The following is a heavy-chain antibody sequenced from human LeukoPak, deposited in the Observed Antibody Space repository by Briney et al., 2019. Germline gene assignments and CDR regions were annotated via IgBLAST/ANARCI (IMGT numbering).Heavy chain of an antibody. CDR2: ISYDGSNK. J-gene: IGHJ3*02. D-gene: IGHD2-21*01. V-gene: IGHV3-30*19. CDR3: ARGGEHDAFDI. CDR1: GFTFSSYG. Sequence: GGSLRLSCAASGFTFSSYGMHWARQAPGKGLEWVAVISYDGSNKYYADSVKGRFTISRDNSKNTLYLQMNSLRAEDTAVYYCARGGEHDAFDIWGQGTMVTVSS.